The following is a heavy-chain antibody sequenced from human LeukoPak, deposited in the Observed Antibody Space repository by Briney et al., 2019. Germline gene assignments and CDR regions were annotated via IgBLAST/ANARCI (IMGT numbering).Heavy chain of an antibody. D-gene: IGHD3-10*01. Sequence: ASVKVSCKASGYSFTSHYMHWVRQAPGQGLEWMGLINPSGSSTLYAQKFQGRVTMTRDMSTTTDYMELSSLRSEDTAVYYCARERPKLLWFGELRTNEIDYWGQGTLVTVSS. J-gene: IGHJ4*02. CDR2: INPSGSST. CDR3: ARERPKLLWFGELRTNEIDY. V-gene: IGHV1-46*01. CDR1: GYSFTSHY.